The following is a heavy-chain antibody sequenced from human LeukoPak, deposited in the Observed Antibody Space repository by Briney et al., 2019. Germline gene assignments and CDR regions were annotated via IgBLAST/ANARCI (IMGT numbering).Heavy chain of an antibody. CDR2: INPNSGGT. CDR1: GYTFTGYY. J-gene: IGHJ6*03. CDR3: ARGTPLDYYYYYMDV. D-gene: IGHD1-14*01. Sequence: ASVKVSCKASGYTFTGYYMHWVRQAPGQGLEWMGWINPNSGGTNYAQKFQGRVTMTRDTSISTAYMELSRLRSDDTAVYYCARGTPLDYYYYYMDVWGKGTTVTVSS. V-gene: IGHV1-2*02.